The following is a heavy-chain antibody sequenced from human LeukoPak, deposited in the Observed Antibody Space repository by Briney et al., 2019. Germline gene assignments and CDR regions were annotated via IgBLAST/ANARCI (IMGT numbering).Heavy chain of an antibody. V-gene: IGHV3-74*01. CDR1: GFIFTDRW. CDR3: ARDFHSIDF. Sequence: GGSLRLSCTTSGFIFTDRWMHWVRQAPGRGLVWVSRISNDGKLASYADSVKGRFTIARDNAQNTVYLQMDSLRDEDTAVYYCARDFHSIDFWGQGTLVTVSS. D-gene: IGHD2/OR15-2a*01. J-gene: IGHJ4*02. CDR2: ISNDGKLA.